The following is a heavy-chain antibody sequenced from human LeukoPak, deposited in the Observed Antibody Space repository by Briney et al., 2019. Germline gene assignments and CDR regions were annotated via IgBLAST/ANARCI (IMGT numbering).Heavy chain of an antibody. CDR1: GFTFSSYA. Sequence: TGGSLRLSCAASGFTFSSYAMHWVRQAPGKGLEWVAVVSYDGSNKYYADSVKGRFTISRDNSKNTLYLQMNSLRAEDTAVYYCARARGSSGYYSGPDYWGQGTLVTVSS. D-gene: IGHD3-22*01. CDR3: ARARGSSGYYSGPDY. J-gene: IGHJ4*02. CDR2: VSYDGSNK. V-gene: IGHV3-30-3*01.